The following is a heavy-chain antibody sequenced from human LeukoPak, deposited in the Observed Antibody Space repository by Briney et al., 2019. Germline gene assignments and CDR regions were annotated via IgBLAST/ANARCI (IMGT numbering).Heavy chain of an antibody. J-gene: IGHJ4*02. CDR1: GYTPADLS. D-gene: IGHD3-22*01. CDR3: ATDSYHYDSSGYVFDY. Sequence: ASVKVSCKVSGYTPADLSMHWVRQAPGKGLEWVGGFDPEDGEIIDAQDFQGRVSMTEDTSTNTAYMELTSLRSEDTAVYYCATDSYHYDSSGYVFDYWGQGTLVTVSS. CDR2: FDPEDGEI. V-gene: IGHV1-24*01.